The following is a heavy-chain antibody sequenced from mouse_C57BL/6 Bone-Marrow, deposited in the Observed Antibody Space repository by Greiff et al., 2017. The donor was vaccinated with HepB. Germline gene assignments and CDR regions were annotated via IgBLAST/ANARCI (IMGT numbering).Heavy chain of an antibody. Sequence: DVKLVESGGGLVQPKGSLKLSCAASGFSFNTYAMNWVRQAPGTGLEWVARIRSKSNNYATYYADSVKDRFTISRDDSESMLYLQMNNLKTEDTAMYYCVRGSPYGNYFDYWGQGTTLTVSS. V-gene: IGHV10-1*01. D-gene: IGHD2-10*02. CDR3: VRGSPYGNYFDY. CDR1: GFSFNTYA. CDR2: IRSKSNNYAT. J-gene: IGHJ2*01.